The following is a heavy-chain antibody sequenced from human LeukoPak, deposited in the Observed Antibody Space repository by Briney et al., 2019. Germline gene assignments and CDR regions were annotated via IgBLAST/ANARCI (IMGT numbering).Heavy chain of an antibody. D-gene: IGHD3-10*01. Sequence: PSGTLSLTCAASGGSIGSSNWWSWVRQPPGEGLEWIGEIYHSGSTNYNPSPKSRVTISVDTSKNQFSLKLSSVTAADTAVYYCARDGRSGGYFDLWGRGTLVTVSS. CDR2: IYHSGST. CDR3: ARDGRSGGYFDL. CDR1: GGSIGSSNW. V-gene: IGHV4-4*02. J-gene: IGHJ2*01.